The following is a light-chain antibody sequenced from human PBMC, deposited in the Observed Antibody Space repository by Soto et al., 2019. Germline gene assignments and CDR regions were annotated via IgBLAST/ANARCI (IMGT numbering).Light chain of an antibody. V-gene: IGLV2-8*01. Sequence: QSVLTQPPSASGSPGQSVTIPCTGTSSDVGAYNYVSWYQQHPGKAPKLMIYEVSKRPPGVPDRFSGSKSGNTASLTVSGLQAEDEADYYCSSYAGSNNFVFGTGTKVTVL. CDR3: SSYAGSNNFV. J-gene: IGLJ1*01. CDR1: SSDVGAYNY. CDR2: EVS.